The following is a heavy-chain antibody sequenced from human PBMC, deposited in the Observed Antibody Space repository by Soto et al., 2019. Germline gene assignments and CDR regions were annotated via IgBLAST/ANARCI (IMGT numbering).Heavy chain of an antibody. CDR2: THHSGSA. CDR3: ANNGRYCVEV. D-gene: IGHD1-26*01. Sequence: QVQLQESGPGLVTPSGTLSLICDVSGVSISNDNWWSWVRQSPGKGLEWIGETHHSGSANYNPSLKSRVTISIDKSKNQFSLEMGSVTAADTAMYYCANNGRYCVEVWGQGTTVTVSS. CDR1: GVSISNDNW. V-gene: IGHV4-4*02. J-gene: IGHJ6*02.